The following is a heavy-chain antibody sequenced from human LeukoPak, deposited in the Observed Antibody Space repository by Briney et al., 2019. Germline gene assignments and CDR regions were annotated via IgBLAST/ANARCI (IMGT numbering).Heavy chain of an antibody. D-gene: IGHD3-10*01. CDR1: GYTFTDYY. J-gene: IGHJ4*02. CDR2: INPNSGDT. CDR3: TGSGTSPYYSDY. Sequence: ASVKVSCKASGYTFTDYYMHWVRQAPGQRLEWMGWINPNSGDTNYAQKVQGRVTMTRDTSISTAYMELSSLRFDDTAVYYCTGSGTSPYYSDYWGQGTLVTVSS. V-gene: IGHV1-2*02.